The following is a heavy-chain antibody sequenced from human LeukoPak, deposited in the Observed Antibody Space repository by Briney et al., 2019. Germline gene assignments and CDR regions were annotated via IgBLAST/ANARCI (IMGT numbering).Heavy chain of an antibody. CDR3: ATDGIAAAGTKFYYYGMDV. J-gene: IGHJ6*02. CDR2: FDPEDGET. D-gene: IGHD6-13*01. V-gene: IGHV1-24*01. Sequence: ASVKASCKVSGYTLTELSMHWVRQAPGKGLEWMGGFDPEDGETIYAQKFRGRVTMTEDTSTDTAYMELSSLRSEDTAVYYCATDGIAAAGTKFYYYGMDVWGQGTTVTVSS. CDR1: GYTLTELS.